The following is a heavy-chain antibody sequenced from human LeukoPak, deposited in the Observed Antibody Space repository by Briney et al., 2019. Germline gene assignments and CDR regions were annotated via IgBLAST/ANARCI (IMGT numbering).Heavy chain of an antibody. CDR2: IYYSGST. CDR3: ARAEMATIEDAFDI. J-gene: IGHJ3*02. D-gene: IGHD5-24*01. V-gene: IGHV4-39*07. Sequence: PSETLSLTCTVSGGSISSSSYYWGWIRQPPGKGLEWIGSIYYSGSTYYNPSLKSRVTISVDTSKNQFSLKLSSVTAADTAVYYCARAEMATIEDAFDIWGQGTMVTVSS. CDR1: GGSISSSSYY.